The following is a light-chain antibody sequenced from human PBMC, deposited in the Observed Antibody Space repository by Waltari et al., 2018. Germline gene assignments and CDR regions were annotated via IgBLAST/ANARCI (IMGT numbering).Light chain of an antibody. CDR1: QSISKY. CDR3: QNHERLPAT. Sequence: VLTQSPGPLSLSPGETAPLSCRASQSISKYLVWYQQRPGHAPRLLIYAASTRATGVPDRFSGSGYGTDFTLTISRLEPEDFAVYYCQNHERLPATFGQGTKVEIK. CDR2: AAS. V-gene: IGKV3-20*01. J-gene: IGKJ1*01.